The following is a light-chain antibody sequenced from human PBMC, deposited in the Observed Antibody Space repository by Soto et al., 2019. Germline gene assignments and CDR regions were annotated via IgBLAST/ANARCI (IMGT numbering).Light chain of an antibody. V-gene: IGLV2-14*01. CDR1: RSDVGGYNF. Sequence: QSALTQPASVSGSPGQSITISCTGTRSDVGGYNFVSWYQQHPGKAPKLMIYDVTNRPSGVFNRFSGSKSGNTASLTISGLQAEDEADYYCSSYTSSTTVIFGGGTKVTVL. CDR3: SSYTSSTTVI. J-gene: IGLJ2*01. CDR2: DVT.